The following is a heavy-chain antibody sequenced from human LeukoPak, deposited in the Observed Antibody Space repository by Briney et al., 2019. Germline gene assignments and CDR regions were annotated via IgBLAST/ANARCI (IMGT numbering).Heavy chain of an antibody. CDR2: ISGSGGST. J-gene: IGHJ6*03. D-gene: IGHD2-2*01. CDR3: AKGVVPAVNYYYYYMDV. V-gene: IGHV3-23*01. Sequence: PGGSLRLSCAASGFTFSSYAMSWVRQAPGKGLEWVSAISGSGGSTYYADSVKGRFTISRDNSKNSLYLQMNSLRTEDTALYYCAKGVVPAVNYYYYYMDVWGKGTTVTVSS. CDR1: GFTFSSYA.